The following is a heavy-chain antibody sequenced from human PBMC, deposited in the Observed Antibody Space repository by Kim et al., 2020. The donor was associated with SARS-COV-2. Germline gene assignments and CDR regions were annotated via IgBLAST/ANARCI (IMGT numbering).Heavy chain of an antibody. CDR3: ARGPNYSPFDY. D-gene: IGHD4-4*01. Sequence: YADAPVGGRFTISQTNDKNSLYLQMNSLRAEDTAVYYCARGPNYSPFDYWGQGTLVTVSS. J-gene: IGHJ4*02. V-gene: IGHV3-11*04.